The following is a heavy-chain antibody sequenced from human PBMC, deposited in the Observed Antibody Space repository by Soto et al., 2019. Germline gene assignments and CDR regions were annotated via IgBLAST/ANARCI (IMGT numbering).Heavy chain of an antibody. Sequence: SETLSLTCTVFGGSISSYYWSWIRQPPGEGLEWIGYIYYSGSTNYNPSLKSRVTISVDTSKNQFSLKLSSVTAADTAVYYCARGLPGYTFDYWGQGTLVTVSS. CDR1: GGSISSYY. CDR2: IYYSGST. CDR3: ARGLPGYTFDY. D-gene: IGHD3-9*01. V-gene: IGHV4-59*01. J-gene: IGHJ4*02.